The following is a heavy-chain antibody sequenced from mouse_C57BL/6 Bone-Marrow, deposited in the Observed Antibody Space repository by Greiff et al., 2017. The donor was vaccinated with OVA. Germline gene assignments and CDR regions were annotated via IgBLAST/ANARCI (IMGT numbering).Heavy chain of an antibody. D-gene: IGHD2-5*01. CDR2: ISSGGSYT. V-gene: IGHV5-6*01. Sequence: EVMLVESGGDLVKPGGSLKLSCAASGFTFSSYGMSWVRQTPDKRLEWVATISSGGSYTYYPDSVKGRFTISSDNAKNTLYLQMSSLKSEDTAMYYCARPYYSNYGFAYWGQGTLVTVSA. CDR1: GFTFSSYG. CDR3: ARPYYSNYGFAY. J-gene: IGHJ3*01.